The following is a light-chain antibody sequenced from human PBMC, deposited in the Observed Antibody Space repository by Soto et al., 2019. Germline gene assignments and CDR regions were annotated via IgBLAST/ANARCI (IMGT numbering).Light chain of an antibody. J-gene: IGKJ5*01. CDR3: QQYNNWPFSIT. CDR2: GAS. V-gene: IGKV3-15*01. Sequence: EIVMTQSPATLSVSPGERATLSCRASQSVSSNLAWYQQKPGQAPRLLIYGASTRATGIPARFSGSGSGTEFTLTISILQSEDFAVYYCQQYNNWPFSITFGQGTRLEIK. CDR1: QSVSSN.